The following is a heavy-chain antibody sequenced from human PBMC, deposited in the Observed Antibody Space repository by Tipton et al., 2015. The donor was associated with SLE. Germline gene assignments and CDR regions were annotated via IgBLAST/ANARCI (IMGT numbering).Heavy chain of an antibody. D-gene: IGHD1-14*01. CDR1: GFTFSSYA. V-gene: IGHV3-7*01. J-gene: IGHJ6*03. CDR3: ARRALTWAYYYYMDV. CDR2: IKQDGSDQ. Sequence: SLRLSCAASGFTFSSYAMSWVRQAPGKGLEWVGNIKQDGSDQYYVGSVKGRFTISRDNAKNSVYLHLDSLRAEDTAVYYCARRALTWAYYYYMDVWGKGTTVTVSS.